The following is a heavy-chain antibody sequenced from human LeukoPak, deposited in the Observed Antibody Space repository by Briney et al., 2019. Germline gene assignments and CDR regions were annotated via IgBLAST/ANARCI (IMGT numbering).Heavy chain of an antibody. CDR3: ASNPPRTGDFNY. D-gene: IGHD7-27*01. V-gene: IGHV1-8*02. J-gene: IGHJ4*02. CDR2: MSPNNGNT. Sequence: ASVTVSCTASGGTFSSYAISWVQQAPGQGLEWMGWMSPNNGNTGYAQKFQGRVTMTRDTSINTAYMELSSLRSEDTAVYYCASNPPRTGDFNYWGQGALVTVSS. CDR1: GGTFSSYA.